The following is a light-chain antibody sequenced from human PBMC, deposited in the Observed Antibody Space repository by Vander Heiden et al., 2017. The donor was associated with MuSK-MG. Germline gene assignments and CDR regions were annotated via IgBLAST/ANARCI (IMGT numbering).Light chain of an antibody. J-gene: IGKJ4*01. CDR2: YAA. CDR1: QSIGSN. Sequence: EIVLTQSPDFQSVTPKEKGTITCRASQSIGSNLHWYQQKPNQSPKLLMKYAAQSISGVPSRFSGSGSGTDFTLTINSLEAEDAAAYYCLQSSRSFTTFGAGTKVEIK. V-gene: IGKV6D-21*02. CDR3: LQSSRSFTT.